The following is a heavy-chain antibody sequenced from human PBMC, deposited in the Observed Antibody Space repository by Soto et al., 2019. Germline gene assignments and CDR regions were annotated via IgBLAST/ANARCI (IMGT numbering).Heavy chain of an antibody. CDR2: IYYSGST. D-gene: IGHD1-1*01. CDR1: GGSISSGGYY. J-gene: IGHJ4*02. Sequence: QVQLQESGPGLVKPSQTLSLTCTVSGGSISSGGYYWSWIRQHPGKGLEWIGYIYYSGSTYYNPSLKIRVTISVDTSKNQFSLKLSSVTAADTDVYYCARGWEPPTYYFDYWGQGTLVTVSS. CDR3: ARGWEPPTYYFDY. V-gene: IGHV4-31*03.